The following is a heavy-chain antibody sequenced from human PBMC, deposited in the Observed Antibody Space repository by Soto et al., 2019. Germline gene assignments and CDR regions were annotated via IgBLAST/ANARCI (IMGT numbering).Heavy chain of an antibody. J-gene: IGHJ6*02. CDR2: MNAKSGDT. CDR1: GYTFSDFD. Sequence: QAHLEQSGAEVKRPGASVKVSCKASGYTFSDFDINWLRQASGQGPEWMGWMNAKSGDTFFAQRFQGKFNITWETSLSTAYMEVGSLTSDDTAMYYCARGNPFNYAGFDVWGQGTTVAVSS. V-gene: IGHV1-8*01. CDR3: ARGNPFNYAGFDV. D-gene: IGHD3-16*01.